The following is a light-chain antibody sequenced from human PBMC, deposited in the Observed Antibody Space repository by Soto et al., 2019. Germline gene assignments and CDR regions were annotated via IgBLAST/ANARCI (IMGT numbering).Light chain of an antibody. CDR1: QSLSSD. CDR3: QQRSNWPPLT. J-gene: IGKJ4*01. Sequence: EIVLTQSPATLSLSPGERATFSCRASQSLSSDLVWYQQKPGQAPRLLIYDASNRATGIPARFSGSGSGTDFTLTISSLEPEDFAVYYCQQRSNWPPLTFDGGTKVEIK. V-gene: IGKV3-11*01. CDR2: DAS.